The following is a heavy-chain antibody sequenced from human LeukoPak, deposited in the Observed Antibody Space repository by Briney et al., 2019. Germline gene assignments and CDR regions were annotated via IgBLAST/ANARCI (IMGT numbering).Heavy chain of an antibody. D-gene: IGHD3-9*01. J-gene: IGHJ5*02. Sequence: ASVKVSCKASGYTFTGYYMRWVRQAPGQGLEWMGWINPNSGGTNYAQKFQGRVTMTRDTSISTAYMELRSLRSDDTAVYYCARAERNDYDILTGYYNNWFDPWGQGTLVTVSS. CDR1: GYTFTGYY. V-gene: IGHV1-2*02. CDR3: ARAERNDYDILTGYYNNWFDP. CDR2: INPNSGGT.